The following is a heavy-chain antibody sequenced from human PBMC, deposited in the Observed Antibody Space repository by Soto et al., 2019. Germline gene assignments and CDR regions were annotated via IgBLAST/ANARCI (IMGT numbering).Heavy chain of an antibody. D-gene: IGHD2-21*02. Sequence: PSETLSLTCAVYGGSFSGYYWSWIRQPPGKGLEWIGEINHSGSTNYNPSLKSRVTISVDTSKNQFSLKLSSVTAADTAVYYCARVLVGCGGDYSCRDAFDIWGQGTMVTVS. J-gene: IGHJ3*02. CDR3: ARVLVGCGGDYSCRDAFDI. CDR2: INHSGST. V-gene: IGHV4-34*01. CDR1: GGSFSGYY.